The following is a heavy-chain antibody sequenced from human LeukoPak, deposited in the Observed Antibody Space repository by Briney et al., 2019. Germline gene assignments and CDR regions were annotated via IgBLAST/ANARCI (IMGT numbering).Heavy chain of an antibody. CDR3: AGGNSMDV. D-gene: IGHD1/OR15-1a*01. Sequence: GGSLRLSCAASGFTFSSYWMSWVRQAPGKGLEWVANIKQAGSGISYVDSVKGRFIISRDNARNSLYLQMNSLRVEDTAVYFCAGGNSMDVWGKGTAVTVSS. V-gene: IGHV3-7*03. J-gene: IGHJ6*04. CDR2: IKQAGSGI. CDR1: GFTFSSYW.